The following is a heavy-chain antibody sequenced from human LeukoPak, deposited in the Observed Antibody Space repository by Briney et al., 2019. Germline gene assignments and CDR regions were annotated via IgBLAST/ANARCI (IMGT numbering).Heavy chain of an antibody. V-gene: IGHV3-48*03. CDR1: GFTFSSYE. Sequence: GGSLRLSCAGSGFTFSSYEMNWVRQAPGKGLEWVSHISSSGSTIYYADSVKGRFTISRDNAKNSLYLQMNSLRAEDTAVYYCARDKRFGDYGDYGGNYFDYWGQGTLVTVSS. CDR2: ISSSGSTI. D-gene: IGHD4-17*01. CDR3: ARDKRFGDYGDYGGNYFDY. J-gene: IGHJ4*02.